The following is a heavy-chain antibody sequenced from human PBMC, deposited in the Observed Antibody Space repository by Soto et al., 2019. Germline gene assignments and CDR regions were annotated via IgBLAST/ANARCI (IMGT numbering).Heavy chain of an antibody. CDR3: ARDCLRQLWLRDYYYYYGMDV. CDR2: IWYDGSNK. J-gene: IGHJ6*02. Sequence: PGGSLRLSCAASGFTFSSYGMHWVRQAPGKGLEWVAVIWYDGSNKYYADSVKGRFTISRDNSKNTLYLQMNSLRAEDTAVYYCARDCLRQLWLRDYYYYYGMDVWGQGTTVTVSS. D-gene: IGHD5-18*01. CDR1: GFTFSSYG. V-gene: IGHV3-33*01.